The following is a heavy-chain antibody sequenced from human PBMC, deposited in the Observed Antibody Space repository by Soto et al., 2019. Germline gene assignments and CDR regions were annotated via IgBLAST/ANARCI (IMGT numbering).Heavy chain of an antibody. CDR3: ATNWYENWFDP. V-gene: IGHV3-23*01. Sequence: PGGSLRLSCAASGFTFSSYAMNWVRQAPGKGLEWVSGISGSGGSTHYADSVKGRFTISRDNSKNTLYLQMNSLRAEDTAVYYCATNWYENWFDPWGQGTLVTVSS. D-gene: IGHD1-1*01. CDR1: GFTFSSYA. J-gene: IGHJ5*02. CDR2: ISGSGGST.